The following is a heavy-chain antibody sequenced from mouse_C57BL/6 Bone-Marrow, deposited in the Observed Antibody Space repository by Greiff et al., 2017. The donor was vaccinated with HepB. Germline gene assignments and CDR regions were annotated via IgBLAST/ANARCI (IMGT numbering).Heavy chain of an antibody. CDR3: ASEERNRGQTGEQLRLRDY. J-gene: IGHJ2*01. Sequence: QVQLQQSGAELARPGASVKLSCKASGYTFTSYGISWVKQRTGQGLEWIGEIYPRSGNTYYNEKFKGKATLTADKSSSTAYMELRSLTSEDSAVYFCASEERNRGQTGEQLRLRDYWGQGTTLTVSS. D-gene: IGHD3-2*02. CDR1: GYTFTSYG. V-gene: IGHV1-81*01. CDR2: IYPRSGNT.